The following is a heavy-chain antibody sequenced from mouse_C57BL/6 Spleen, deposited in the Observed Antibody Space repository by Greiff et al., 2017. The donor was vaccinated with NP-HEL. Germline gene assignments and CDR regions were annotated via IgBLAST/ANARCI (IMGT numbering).Heavy chain of an antibody. V-gene: IGHV1-72*01. CDR1: GYTFTSYW. CDR3: ARFSYYSNYVGDY. Sequence: QVQLQQPGAELVKPGASVKLSCKASGYTFTSYWMHWVKQRPGRGLEWIGRIDSNSGGTKYNEKVKSKATLTVDKPSSTAYMQLSSLTSEDSAVYYCARFSYYSNYVGDYWGQGTTLTVSS. J-gene: IGHJ2*01. D-gene: IGHD2-5*01. CDR2: IDSNSGGT.